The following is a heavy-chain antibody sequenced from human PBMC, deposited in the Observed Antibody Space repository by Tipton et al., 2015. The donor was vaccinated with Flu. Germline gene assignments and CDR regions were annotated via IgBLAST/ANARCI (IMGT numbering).Heavy chain of an antibody. CDR3: ARGLSGFIPLYGEDV. J-gene: IGHJ6*04. CDR1: GDSIGSPYF. V-gene: IGHV4-38-2*02. D-gene: IGHD1-1*01. CDR2: IHQAGTT. Sequence: TLSLTCSVSGDSIGSPYFWGWIRQPPGKGLEWIGNIHQAGTTYYNPSLMSRITITVDRPKNHFSLRLTSVTAADTAVYYCARGLSGFIPLYGEDVWGEGTTVIVSS.